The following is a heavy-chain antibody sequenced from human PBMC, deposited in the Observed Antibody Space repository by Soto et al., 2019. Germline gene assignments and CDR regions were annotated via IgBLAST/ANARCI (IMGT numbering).Heavy chain of an antibody. CDR2: ISSSSRHI. D-gene: IGHD1-26*01. V-gene: IGHV3-21*01. Sequence: PGGSLRLSCAASGFTFSSYSMNWVRQAPGKGLEWVSSISSSSRHIYYADSVKGRFTISRDNAKNSLYLQMNSLRAEDTAMYFCARDPSDLWEPDQYFPHWGQGTPVTVSS. J-gene: IGHJ1*01. CDR1: GFTFSSYS. CDR3: ARDPSDLWEPDQYFPH.